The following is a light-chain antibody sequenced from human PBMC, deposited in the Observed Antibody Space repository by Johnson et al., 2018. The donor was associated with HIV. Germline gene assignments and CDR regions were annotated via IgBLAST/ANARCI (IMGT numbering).Light chain of an antibody. CDR1: TYNIGNNY. CDR3: GTWDSGLGAHYV. V-gene: IGLV1-51*02. J-gene: IGLJ1*01. Sequence: QSVLTQPPSVSAAPGQKVTISCSGSTYNIGNNYVSWYQQLPGTAPTLLIYEKNKRPSGIHDRFSASKSGTSATLDITGLQTGDEADYYCGTWDSGLGAHYVFGTVTKVTIL. CDR2: EKN.